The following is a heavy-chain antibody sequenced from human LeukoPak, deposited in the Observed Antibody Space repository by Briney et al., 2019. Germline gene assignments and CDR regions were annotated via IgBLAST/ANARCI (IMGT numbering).Heavy chain of an antibody. CDR2: IYTSGST. V-gene: IGHV4-4*09. CDR1: RGANSSYY. D-gene: IGHD3-10*01. CDR3: ARHYWFGELSDYYMDV. Sequence: TNTLSLTCTVRRGANSSYYWSWMQQPPGKGLEWIGYIYTSGSTNYNPSLKSRVTISVDTSKNQFSLKLSSVTAADTAVYYCARHYWFGELSDYYMDVWGKGTTVTVSS. J-gene: IGHJ6*03.